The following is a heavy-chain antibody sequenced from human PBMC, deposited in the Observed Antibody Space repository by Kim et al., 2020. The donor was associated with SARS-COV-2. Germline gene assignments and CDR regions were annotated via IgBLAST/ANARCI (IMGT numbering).Heavy chain of an antibody. CDR3: AKELETGGWYFDL. V-gene: IGHV3-30*18. J-gene: IGHJ2*01. CDR1: GFTFSSYG. CDR2: ISYDGSNK. Sequence: GGSLRLSCAASGFTFSSYGMHWVRQAPGRGLEWVAVISYDGSNKYYADSVKGRFTISRDNSKNTLYLQMNSLRAEDTAVYYCAKELETGGWYFDLWGRGTLVTVSS. D-gene: IGHD1-1*01.